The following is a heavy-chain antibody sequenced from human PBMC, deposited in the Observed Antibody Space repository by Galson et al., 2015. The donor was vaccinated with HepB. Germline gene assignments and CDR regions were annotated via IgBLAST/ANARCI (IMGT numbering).Heavy chain of an antibody. Sequence: SLRLSCAASGFTFSSYAMHWVRQAPGKGLEWVAVISYDGSNKYYADSVKGRFTISRDNSKNTLYLQMNSLRAEDTAVYYCARDTAINYDFWSGYYTGTGYWGQGTLVTVSS. J-gene: IGHJ4*02. CDR2: ISYDGSNK. D-gene: IGHD3-3*01. CDR3: ARDTAINYDFWSGYYTGTGY. V-gene: IGHV3-30-3*01. CDR1: GFTFSSYA.